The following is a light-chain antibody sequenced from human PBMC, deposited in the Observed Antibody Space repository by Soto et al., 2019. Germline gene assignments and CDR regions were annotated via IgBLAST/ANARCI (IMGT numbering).Light chain of an antibody. Sequence: EIVLTQSPGTLSLSPGERATLSCSASQSVSRSYLAWYQQKPGQAPRLLIYGASSRATGIPDRFSGSGSGTDFTLTISRLEPEDFAVYYCQKYGTSPFTFGPGTKVDIK. J-gene: IGKJ3*01. CDR1: QSVSRSY. CDR2: GAS. V-gene: IGKV3-20*01. CDR3: QKYGTSPFT.